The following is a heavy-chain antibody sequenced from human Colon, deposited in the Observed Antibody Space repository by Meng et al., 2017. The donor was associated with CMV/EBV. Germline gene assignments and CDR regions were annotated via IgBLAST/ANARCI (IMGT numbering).Heavy chain of an antibody. J-gene: IGHJ6*02. Sequence: GGSLRLSCAASGFTFSSYWMHWVRQAPGKGLVWVSRINSGGSSTSYADSVKGRFTISRDNAKNTLYLQMNSLRAEDTAVYYCARFQYCSSTSCPYYYYYYGMDVWGQGTTVTVSS. CDR1: GFTFSSYW. D-gene: IGHD2-2*01. V-gene: IGHV3-74*01. CDR3: ARFQYCSSTSCPYYYYYYGMDV. CDR2: INSGGSST.